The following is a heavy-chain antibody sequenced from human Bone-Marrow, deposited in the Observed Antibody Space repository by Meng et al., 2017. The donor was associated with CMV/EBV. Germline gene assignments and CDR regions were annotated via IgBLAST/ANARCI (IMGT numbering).Heavy chain of an antibody. V-gene: IGHV3-30*02. D-gene: IGHD6-6*01. J-gene: IGHJ4*02. CDR1: GFTFSSYG. CDR2: IRYDGSNK. CDR3: AKDLYSSSDY. Sequence: GESLKISCGASGFTFSSYGMHWVRQAPGKGLEWVAFIRYDGSNKYYADSVKGRFTISRDNSKNTLYLQMNSLRAEDTAVYYCAKDLYSSSDYWGQGTLVTVSS.